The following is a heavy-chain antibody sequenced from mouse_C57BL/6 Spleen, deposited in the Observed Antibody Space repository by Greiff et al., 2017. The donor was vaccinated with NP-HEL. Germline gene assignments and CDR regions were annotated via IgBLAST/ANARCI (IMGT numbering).Heavy chain of an antibody. V-gene: IGHV1-80*01. CDR1: GYAFSSYW. CDR3: ARSYDYEVAY. J-gene: IGHJ3*01. CDR2: IYPGDGDT. D-gene: IGHD2-4*01. Sequence: QVQLKESGAELVKPGASVKISCKASGYAFSSYWMNWVKQRPGKGLEWIGQIYPGDGDTNYNGKFKGKATLTADKSSSTAYMQLSSLTSEDSAVYFCARSYDYEVAYWGQGTLVTVSA.